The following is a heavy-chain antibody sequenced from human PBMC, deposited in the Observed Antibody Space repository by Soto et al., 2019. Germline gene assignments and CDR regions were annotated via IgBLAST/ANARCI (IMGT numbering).Heavy chain of an antibody. V-gene: IGHV1-69*01. CDR2: IIPIFGTA. CDR1: GGTFSSYA. J-gene: IGHJ5*02. Sequence: QVQLVQSGAEVKKPGSSVKVSCKASGGTFSSYAISWVRQAPGQGLEWMGGIIPIFGTANYAQKFQGRVTITAEESTSTAYMELRSLRSEDTAVYYWARDREAPESVYYRWFYPWGQGTLVTVSS. CDR3: ARDREAPESVYYRWFYP. D-gene: IGHD3-10*01.